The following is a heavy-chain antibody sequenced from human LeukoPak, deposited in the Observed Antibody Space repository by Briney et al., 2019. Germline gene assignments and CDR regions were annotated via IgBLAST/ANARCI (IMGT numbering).Heavy chain of an antibody. J-gene: IGHJ4*02. CDR2: IYWNDDK. Sequence: SGATLVKPTQPLTLTCNFSGFSLSTRGVGVDWIRQPPGKPLEWLALIYWNDDKRYSPSLKSRLNITKDTSKNQVVLTMTNMDPVDTATYYCAHTPSYDSSGCSFDYWGQGTLVTVSS. V-gene: IGHV2-5*01. D-gene: IGHD3-22*01. CDR1: GFSLSTRGVG. CDR3: AHTPSYDSSGCSFDY.